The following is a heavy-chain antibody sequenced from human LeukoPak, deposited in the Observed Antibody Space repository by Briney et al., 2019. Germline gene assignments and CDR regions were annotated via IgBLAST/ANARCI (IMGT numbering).Heavy chain of an antibody. CDR3: ARYDCGGDCYPYYFDY. CDR2: ISSSSSYI. V-gene: IGHV3-21*01. D-gene: IGHD2-21*02. J-gene: IGHJ4*02. CDR1: GFTFSSYS. Sequence: KPGGSLRLSCAASGFTFSSYSMNWVRQAPGKGLEWVSSISSSSSYIYYADSVKGRFTISRDNAKNSLYLQMNSLRAEDTAVYYRARYDCGGDCYPYYFDYWGQGTLVTVSS.